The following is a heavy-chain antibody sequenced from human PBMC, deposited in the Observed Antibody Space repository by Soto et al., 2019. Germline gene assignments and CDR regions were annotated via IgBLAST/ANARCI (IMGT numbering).Heavy chain of an antibody. Sequence: GGSLRLSCAASGFTFSSYWMSWVRQAPGKGLEWLANIKQDGSAKYYVDSVKGRFTISRDNAKNSLYLQMNSLRVEDPAVYYCAIGGLRLRWPTNDAFDIWGQGTMVTVAS. CDR2: IKQDGSAK. CDR1: GFTFSSYW. V-gene: IGHV3-7*01. CDR3: AIGGLRLRWPTNDAFDI. J-gene: IGHJ3*02. D-gene: IGHD4-17*01.